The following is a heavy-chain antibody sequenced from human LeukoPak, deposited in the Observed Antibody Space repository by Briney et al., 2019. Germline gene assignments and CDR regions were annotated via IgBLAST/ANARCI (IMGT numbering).Heavy chain of an antibody. CDR1: GYSISSGYY. Sequence: KPSETLSLTCTVSGYSISSGYYWGWIRQPPGKGLEWIGSIYHSGSTYYNPSLKSRITISVDTSKNQFSLKLSSVTAADTAVYYCARLYSPYDYVWGSYRYAPYYYYMDVWGKGTTVTISS. V-gene: IGHV4-38-2*02. CDR3: ARLYSPYDYVWGSYRYAPYYYYMDV. D-gene: IGHD3-16*02. J-gene: IGHJ6*03. CDR2: IYHSGST.